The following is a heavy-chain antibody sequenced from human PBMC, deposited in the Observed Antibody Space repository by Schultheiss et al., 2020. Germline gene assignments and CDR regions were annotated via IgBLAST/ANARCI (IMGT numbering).Heavy chain of an antibody. J-gene: IGHJ6*02. CDR2: INHSGST. CDR3: ARGKSRQYYYYGMEV. D-gene: IGHD3-10*01. V-gene: IGHV4-59*01. Sequence: SETLSLTCTVSGGSISSYYWSWIRQPAGKGLECIGEINHSGSTNYNPSLKSRVTISVDTSKNQFSLKLSSVTAADTAVYYCARGKSRQYYYYGMEVWGQGTTVTVSS. CDR1: GGSISSYY.